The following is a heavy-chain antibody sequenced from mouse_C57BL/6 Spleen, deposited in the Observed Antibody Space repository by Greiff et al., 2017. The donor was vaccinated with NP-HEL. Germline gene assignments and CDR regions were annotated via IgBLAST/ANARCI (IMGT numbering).Heavy chain of an antibody. V-gene: IGHV6-6*01. CDR3: TRITTVVEDWYFDV. CDR2: IRNKANNHAT. Sequence: EVKVEESGGGLVQPGGSMKLSCAASGFTFSDAWMDWVRQSPEKGLEWVAEIRNKANNHATYYAESVKGRFTISRDDSKSSVYLQMNSLRAEDTGIYYCTRITTVVEDWYFDVWGTGTTVTVSS. J-gene: IGHJ1*03. D-gene: IGHD1-1*01. CDR1: GFTFSDAW.